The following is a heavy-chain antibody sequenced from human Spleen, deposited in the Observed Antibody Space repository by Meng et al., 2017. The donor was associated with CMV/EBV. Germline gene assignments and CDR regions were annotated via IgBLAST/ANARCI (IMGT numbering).Heavy chain of an antibody. V-gene: IGHV1-2*04. CDR2: INPNSGAT. CDR3: ARGGDYYDKRGYYYPGKNPFDY. CDR1: HY. Sequence: HYLHWVRQAPGQGLAWMGWINPNSGATICSQKFQGWVTLTRDTSSSTAYMELSRLHSDDTAVYYCARGGDYYDKRGYYYPGKNPFDYWGQGTLVTVSS. D-gene: IGHD3-22*01. J-gene: IGHJ4*01.